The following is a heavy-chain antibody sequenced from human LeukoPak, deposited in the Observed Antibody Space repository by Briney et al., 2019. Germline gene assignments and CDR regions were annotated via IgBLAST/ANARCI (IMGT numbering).Heavy chain of an antibody. CDR3: ARGPWSDFDY. J-gene: IGHJ4*02. Sequence: SETLSLTCAGYGGSFSGYYWSWIRQPPGKGLEWIGEINHSGSTNYNPSLKSRVTISVDTSKNQFSLKLSSVTAADTAVYYCARGPWSDFDYWGQGTLVTVSS. CDR2: INHSGST. V-gene: IGHV4-34*01. CDR1: GGSFSGYY. D-gene: IGHD2-15*01.